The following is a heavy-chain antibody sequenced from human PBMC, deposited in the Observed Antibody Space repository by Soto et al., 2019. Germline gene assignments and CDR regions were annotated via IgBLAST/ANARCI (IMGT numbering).Heavy chain of an antibody. CDR3: ARARKWELLTYYYSCREV. V-gene: IGHV4-4*02. J-gene: IGHJ6*04. D-gene: IGHD1-26*01. CDR1: GGSISSSNW. Sequence: SETLSLTCAVSGGSISSSNWWSWVRQPPGKGLEWIGEIYHSGSTNYNPSLKSRVTISVDKSKNQFSLKLSSVTAADTAVYYCARARKWELLTYYYSCREVWGKGT. CDR2: IYHSGST.